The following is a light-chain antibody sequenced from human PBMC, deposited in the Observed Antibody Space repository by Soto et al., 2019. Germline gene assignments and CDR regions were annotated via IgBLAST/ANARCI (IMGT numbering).Light chain of an antibody. J-gene: IGKJ3*01. V-gene: IGKV3-20*01. CDR3: QQYSSSPPEFS. CDR1: QSVYSNY. Sequence: EIVLTQSPGTLSVSPGERVTLSCRASQSVYSNYLAWYQQKPGQAPRLLIFGASYRATGIPDRFSGSESGTDFTLTISRLEPEDFAVYYCQQYSSSPPEFSFGPGTKVHSK. CDR2: GAS.